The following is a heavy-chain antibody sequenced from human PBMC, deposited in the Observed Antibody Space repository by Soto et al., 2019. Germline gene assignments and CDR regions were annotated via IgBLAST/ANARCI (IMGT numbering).Heavy chain of an antibody. CDR3: ARDVALGSPYYYYFGMDV. CDR1: GATFSSYA. Sequence: PVKVSCKASGATFSSYAISWVRQAPGQGLEWMGGIIPIFGTANYAQKFQGRVTITADESTSTAYMELRSLRSEDTAVYYCARDVALGSPYYYYFGMDVWGQGTMVNAP. V-gene: IGHV1-69*13. CDR2: IIPIFGTA. J-gene: IGHJ6*02. D-gene: IGHD2-15*01.